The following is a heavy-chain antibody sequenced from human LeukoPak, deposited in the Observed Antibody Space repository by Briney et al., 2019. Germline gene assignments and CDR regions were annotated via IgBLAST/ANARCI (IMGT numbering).Heavy chain of an antibody. J-gene: IGHJ6*03. V-gene: IGHV4-38-2*02. CDR1: GYSISSSYY. CDR2: IYNRGTN. Sequence: SETLSLTCTASGYSISSSYYWGWIRPPPGKGLEWIGSIYNRGTNHYSPSLKSRVTISVDTSKKQFSLRLSSVTAADTAVYYCARAPVGYSYGLRHIYYMDVWGKGTTVTVSS. D-gene: IGHD5-18*01. CDR3: ARAPVGYSYGLRHIYYMDV.